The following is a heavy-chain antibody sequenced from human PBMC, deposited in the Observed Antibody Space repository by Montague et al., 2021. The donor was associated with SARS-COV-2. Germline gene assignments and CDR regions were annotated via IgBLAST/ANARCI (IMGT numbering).Heavy chain of an antibody. CDR3: ARERRGSFYFDY. V-gene: IGHV3-53*01. Sequence: SLRLSCAASGFTVSSSHMTWVRQAPGKGLEWVAVLYIGESTYYAGSVKGRFTVSRDNSKNSVYLQMNNLRAEDTAVYYCARERRGSFYFDYWGQGTLVTVSS. CDR1: GFTVSSSH. CDR2: LYIGEST. J-gene: IGHJ4*02. D-gene: IGHD3-10*01.